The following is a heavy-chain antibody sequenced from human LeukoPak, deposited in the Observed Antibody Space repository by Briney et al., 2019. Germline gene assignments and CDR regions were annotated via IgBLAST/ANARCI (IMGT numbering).Heavy chain of an antibody. J-gene: IGHJ4*02. CDR3: AKVHTVRGVSLYYFDY. Sequence: GGSLRLSCAASGFTFSSYAMSWVRQAPGKGLEWVSAISGSGGSTYYADSVKGRFTISRDNSKNTLYLQMNSLRAEDTAVYYCAKVHTVRGVSLYYFDYWGQGTLVTVSS. CDR2: ISGSGGST. CDR1: GFTFSSYA. V-gene: IGHV3-23*01. D-gene: IGHD3-10*01.